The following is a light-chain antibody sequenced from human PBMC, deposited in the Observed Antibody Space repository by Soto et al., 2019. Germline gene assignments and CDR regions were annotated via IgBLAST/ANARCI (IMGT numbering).Light chain of an antibody. Sequence: QSVLTQPPSASGSPGQSVTISCTGTSSDVGGYNSVSWYQQHPGKAPKLMIYEVSQRPSGVPDRFSGSKSDNTASLTVSGLQAEDEADYYCSSYAGSNTVIFGGGTKVTVL. CDR1: SSDVGGYNS. V-gene: IGLV2-8*01. J-gene: IGLJ2*01. CDR2: EVS. CDR3: SSYAGSNTVI.